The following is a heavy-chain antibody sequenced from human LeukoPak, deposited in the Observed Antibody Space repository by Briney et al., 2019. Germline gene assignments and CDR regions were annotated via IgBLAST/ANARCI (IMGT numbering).Heavy chain of an antibody. CDR2: INPNSGGT. Sequence: GASVKVSCKASGYTFSDHYMHWMRQAPGQGPEWMGWINPNSGGTNFAQKFQGRVTMTRGTSISTTYLDLSSLRSDDTAVYYCARVAKLGARFGWYFDLWGRGTLVTVSS. CDR1: GYTFSDHY. J-gene: IGHJ2*01. D-gene: IGHD3-16*01. V-gene: IGHV1-2*02. CDR3: ARVAKLGARFGWYFDL.